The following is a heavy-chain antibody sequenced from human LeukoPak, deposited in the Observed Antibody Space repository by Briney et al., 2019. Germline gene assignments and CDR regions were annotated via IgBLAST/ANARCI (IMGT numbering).Heavy chain of an antibody. CDR3: ARVGRIVAPFDY. V-gene: IGHV1-46*01. CDR1: GYTFTSYY. D-gene: IGHD2-15*01. J-gene: IGHJ4*02. CDR2: INPSGGGT. Sequence: ASVKVSCKASGYTFTSYYMHSVRQAPGQGLEWMGIINPSGGGTSYAHTFQGRVTMTRDMSTRTVYMELSMLRSEDTAVYYYARVGRIVAPFDYWGQGTMVTVSS.